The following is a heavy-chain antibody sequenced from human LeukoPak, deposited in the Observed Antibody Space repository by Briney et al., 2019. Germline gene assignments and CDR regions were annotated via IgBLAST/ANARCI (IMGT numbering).Heavy chain of an antibody. V-gene: IGHV3-48*01. D-gene: IGHD6-6*01. CDR2: ISSSSSTI. CDR3: ARVFGPKIIAARPERDY. CDR1: GFTFSSYS. Sequence: GGSLRLSCAASGFTFSSYSMNWVRQAPGKGLEWVSYISSSSSTIYYADSVKGRFTISRDNAKNSLYLQMNSLRAEDTAVYYCARVFGPKIIAARPERDYWGQGTLVTVSS. J-gene: IGHJ4*02.